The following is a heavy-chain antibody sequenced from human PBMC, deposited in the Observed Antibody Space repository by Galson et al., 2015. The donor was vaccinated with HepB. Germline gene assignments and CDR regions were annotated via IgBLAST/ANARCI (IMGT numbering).Heavy chain of an antibody. D-gene: IGHD5/OR15-5a*01. CDR1: GFSFRTYR. Sequence: LRLSFAASGFSFRTYRMTWVRQAPGKGLDWVSCISSTSTYIAYTDSVKGRFTISRDNAKSSVYLQMNDLRAEDTAVYFCAKSVLEGGHWYFDIWGRGTLVTVSS. J-gene: IGHJ2*01. CDR2: ISSTSTYI. CDR3: AKSVLEGGHWYFDI. V-gene: IGHV3-21*01.